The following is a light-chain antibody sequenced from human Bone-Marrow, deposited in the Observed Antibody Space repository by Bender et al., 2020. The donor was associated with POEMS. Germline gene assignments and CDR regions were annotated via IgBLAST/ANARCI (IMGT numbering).Light chain of an antibody. J-gene: IGLJ3*02. Sequence: QSALTQPASVSGSPGQSITISCTGTSSDIGTYKYVSWYQQHPGKAPKLMIFDVDNRPSGVSNPFSGSKSGTSASLAISGLQSEDEADYYCAAWDAGLSGGVFGGGTKLTVL. CDR1: SSDIGTYKY. CDR2: DVD. CDR3: AAWDAGLSGGV. V-gene: IGLV2-14*03.